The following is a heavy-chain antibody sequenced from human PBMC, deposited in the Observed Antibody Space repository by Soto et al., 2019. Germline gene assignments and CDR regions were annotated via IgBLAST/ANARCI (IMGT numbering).Heavy chain of an antibody. CDR3: AIANYGDNDY. V-gene: IGHV1-18*01. Sequence: QVQLVQSGADVKKPGASVKVSCKSPGYLVPSSTIRWVRQAPGQGLAWMGWISAYNGNTKNAQKFQGRFTMTTDTSTSTAYLELRSTTSDDTARYYCAIANYGDNDYWGQGSLVTVSS. CDR2: ISAYNGNT. J-gene: IGHJ4*02. D-gene: IGHD4-17*01. CDR1: GYLVPSST.